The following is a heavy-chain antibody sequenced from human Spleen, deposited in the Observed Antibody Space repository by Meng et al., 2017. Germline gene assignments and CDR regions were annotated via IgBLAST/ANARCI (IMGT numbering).Heavy chain of an antibody. D-gene: IGHD6-13*01. CDR1: GFTFSSYG. Sequence: QVQLVESGGGVVQPRRSLRLSCAASGFTFSSYGMHWVRQAPGKGLEWVAVIWYDGSNKYYADSVKGRFTISRDNSKNTLYLQMNSRRAEDTAVYYCASAGTESHFDYWGQGTLVTVSS. CDR2: IWYDGSNK. J-gene: IGHJ4*02. CDR3: ASAGTESHFDY. V-gene: IGHV3-33*01.